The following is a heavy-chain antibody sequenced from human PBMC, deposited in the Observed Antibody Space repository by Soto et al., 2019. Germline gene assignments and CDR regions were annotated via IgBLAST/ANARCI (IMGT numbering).Heavy chain of an antibody. V-gene: IGHV4-59*08. D-gene: IGHD5-12*01. Sequence: PSETLSLTCTVSGGSISSYYWSWIRQPPGKGLEWIGYIYYSGITNYNPSLKSRVTISVDTSKNQFSLKLSSVTAADTAVYYCARHLYRGSIDAFHMWGQGTMVTVSS. CDR1: GGSISSYY. J-gene: IGHJ3*02. CDR2: IYYSGIT. CDR3: ARHLYRGSIDAFHM.